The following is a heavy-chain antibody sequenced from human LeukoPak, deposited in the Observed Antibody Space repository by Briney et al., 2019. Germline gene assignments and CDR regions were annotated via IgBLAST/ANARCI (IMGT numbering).Heavy chain of an antibody. J-gene: IGHJ3*02. CDR2: ISYDGSKK. D-gene: IGHD2-8*01. V-gene: IGHV3-30*18. CDR1: EFTFNTYS. Sequence: PGGSLRLSCAASEFTFNTYSMHWVRQAPGKGLEWVALISYDGSKKYYADSVKGRFTISRDNSETTLYLQMNSLRPEDTAVYHCAKGRKQWWTFDVPDMWGQGTVVTVSS. CDR3: AKGRKQWWTFDVPDM.